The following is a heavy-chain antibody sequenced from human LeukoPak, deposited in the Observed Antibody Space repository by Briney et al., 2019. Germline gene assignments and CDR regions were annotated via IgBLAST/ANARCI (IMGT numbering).Heavy chain of an antibody. CDR1: GFTFASYG. J-gene: IGHJ1*01. CDR2: IITNGGRT. D-gene: IGHD3-22*01. CDR3: AIMHGYYDGTGYWVQ. V-gene: IGHV3-23*01. Sequence: GGSLRLSCAHSGFTFASYGMSWVRQAPGKGLEWVSFIITNGGRTYYADSVEGRFTISRDNPRNTLYMQMNSLRDDDTAVYYCAIMHGYYDGTGYWVQWGQGTLVTVSS.